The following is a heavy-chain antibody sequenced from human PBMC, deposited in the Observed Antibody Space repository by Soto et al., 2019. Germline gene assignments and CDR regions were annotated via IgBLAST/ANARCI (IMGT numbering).Heavy chain of an antibody. CDR3: AKDTYYFDTTGFYTFED. CDR1: GFTFSAYG. Sequence: QVQLVESGGGVVQPGRSLRLSCAASGFTFSAYGIHWVRQAPGKGLEWVAAISYDGSNKHYADSVKGRFTIPRDNSKNTVNLQMNSLSAEDTALYYCAKDTYYFDTTGFYTFEDWGQGSLVTVSS. J-gene: IGHJ4*02. V-gene: IGHV3-30*18. CDR2: ISYDGSNK. D-gene: IGHD3-22*01.